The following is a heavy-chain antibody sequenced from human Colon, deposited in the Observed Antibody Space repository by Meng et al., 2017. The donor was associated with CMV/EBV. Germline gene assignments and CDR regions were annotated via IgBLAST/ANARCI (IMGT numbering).Heavy chain of an antibody. J-gene: IGHJ4*02. CDR1: GFTFSSYA. D-gene: IGHD1-26*01. Sequence: SGFTFSSYAMHWVRQAPGKGLEWVAVISYNESNKYYADSVKGRFTISRDNSKNTLYLHMNTLRAEDTAVYYCARGLESGTQRAFFDCWGQGTLVTVSS. CDR2: ISYNESNK. V-gene: IGHV3-30*01. CDR3: ARGLESGTQRAFFDC.